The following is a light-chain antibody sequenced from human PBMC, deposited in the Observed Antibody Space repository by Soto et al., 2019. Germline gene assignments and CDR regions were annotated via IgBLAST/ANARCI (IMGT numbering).Light chain of an antibody. Sequence: DIQMTQSPSSLSASVGDRVTITCRASQSISTYLNWYQQKSGSAPQLLVFAASKLQSGVPLRFSGSGSGTDFTLTISSLQPEDFATYYCQQLHDYPITFGQGTRLEIK. CDR3: QQLHDYPIT. V-gene: IGKV1-39*01. CDR2: AAS. J-gene: IGKJ5*01. CDR1: QSISTY.